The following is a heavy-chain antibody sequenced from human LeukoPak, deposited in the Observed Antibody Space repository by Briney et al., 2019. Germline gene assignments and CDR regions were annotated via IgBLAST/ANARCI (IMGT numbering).Heavy chain of an antibody. CDR3: ATIKRGNIFGYFDF. J-gene: IGHJ4*02. Sequence: SETLSLTCAVSGASMNTHYWSWIRQPPGKGLEWIGYMLDTVTTKDNPSLKSRFTLSADTSKNQFSLRLTSVTAVDTAVYYCATIKRGNIFGYFDFWGQGIPVTVSS. V-gene: IGHV4-59*11. D-gene: IGHD5-18*01. CDR2: MLDTVTT. CDR1: GASMNTHY.